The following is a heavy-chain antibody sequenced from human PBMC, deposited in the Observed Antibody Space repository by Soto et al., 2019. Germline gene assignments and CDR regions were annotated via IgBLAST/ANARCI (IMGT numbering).Heavy chain of an antibody. V-gene: IGHV4-31*03. CDR2: IYYSGST. Sequence: PSETLSLTCTVSGGSISSGGYYWSWIRQHPGKGLEWIGYIYYSGSTYYNPSLKSRVTISVDTSKNQFSLKLSSVTAADTAVYYCARDFVIGPRYYDILTGYPPASYYYGMDVWGQGTTVTVSS. CDR3: ARDFVIGPRYYDILTGYPPASYYYGMDV. CDR1: GGSISSGGYY. D-gene: IGHD3-9*01. J-gene: IGHJ6*02.